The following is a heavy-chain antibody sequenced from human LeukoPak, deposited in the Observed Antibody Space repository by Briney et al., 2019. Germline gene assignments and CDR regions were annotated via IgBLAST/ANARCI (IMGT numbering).Heavy chain of an antibody. CDR3: ARHYGP. CDR1: GRSLSGYY. Sequence: SETLSLTCAVYGRSLSGYYWSWIRQPPGKGLEWIGEINHSGSTNYNPSLKSRVTISVDTSKNQFSLKLSSVTAADTAVYYCARHYGPWGQGTLVTVSS. CDR2: INHSGST. D-gene: IGHD3-16*01. V-gene: IGHV4-34*01. J-gene: IGHJ5*02.